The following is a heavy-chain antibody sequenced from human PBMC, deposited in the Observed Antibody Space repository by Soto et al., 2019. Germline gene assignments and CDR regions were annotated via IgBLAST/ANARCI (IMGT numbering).Heavy chain of an antibody. Sequence: QVQLVESGGGVVQPGRPLRLSCAAFGFSFSIYTMHWVRQAPGKGLEWVAVISYDGGNKYYADPVQGRFSISRDNSKNTVNLQMNSLRTEDTAVYYCVGAREWLADPFDYWGQGTLVTVSS. CDR2: ISYDGGNK. D-gene: IGHD6-19*01. CDR1: GFSFSIYT. CDR3: VGAREWLADPFDY. V-gene: IGHV3-30-3*02. J-gene: IGHJ4*02.